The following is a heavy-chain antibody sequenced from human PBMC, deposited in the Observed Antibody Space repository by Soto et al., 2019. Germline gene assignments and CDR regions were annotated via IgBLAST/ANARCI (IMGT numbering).Heavy chain of an antibody. CDR3: ARGNYYDSSGYYSTPGYYYYGMDV. CDR1: GGTFSSYA. CDR2: IIPIFGTA. Sequence: SVKVSCKASGGTFSSYAISWVRQAPGQGLEWMGGIIPIFGTANYAQKFQGRVTITADESTSTAYMELSSLRSEDTAVYYCARGNYYDSSGYYSTPGYYYYGMDVWGQGTTVTVSS. D-gene: IGHD3-22*01. V-gene: IGHV1-69*13. J-gene: IGHJ6*02.